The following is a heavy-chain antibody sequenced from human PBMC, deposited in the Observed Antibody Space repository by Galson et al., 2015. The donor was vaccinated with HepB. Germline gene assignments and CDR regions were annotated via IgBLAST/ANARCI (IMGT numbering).Heavy chain of an antibody. CDR2: ISYDGSNK. V-gene: IGHV3-30*18. Sequence: SLRLSCAASGFTFSSYGMHWVRQAPGKGLEWVAVISYDGSNKYYADSVKGRFTISRDNSKNTLYLQMNSLRAEDTAVYYLAKGIAAAGTDAEYFQHWGQGTPVXVSS. D-gene: IGHD6-13*01. J-gene: IGHJ1*01. CDR3: AKGIAAAGTDAEYFQH. CDR1: GFTFSSYG.